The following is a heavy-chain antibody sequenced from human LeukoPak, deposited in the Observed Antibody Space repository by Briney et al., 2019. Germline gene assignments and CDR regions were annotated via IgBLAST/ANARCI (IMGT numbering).Heavy chain of an antibody. J-gene: IGHJ2*01. CDR1: GFTFSTYE. D-gene: IGHD6-6*01. Sequence: PGGSLRLSCAASGFTFSTYEMNWVRQAPGEGLEWLSYISRSGSTIYYADSVKGRFTISRDNAKNSLFLQMNSLRAEDTAVYYCARDSSSSLWYFDLWGRGTLVTVSS. V-gene: IGHV3-48*03. CDR3: ARDSSSSLWYFDL. CDR2: ISRSGSTI.